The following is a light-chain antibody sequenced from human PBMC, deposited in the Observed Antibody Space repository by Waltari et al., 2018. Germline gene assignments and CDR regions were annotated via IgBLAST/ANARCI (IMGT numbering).Light chain of an antibody. CDR1: QSVSHSN. V-gene: IGKV3-20*01. J-gene: IGKJ4*01. Sequence: EIVLTQSPGTLSLSPGERATLSCRATQSVSHSNLAWYQQKGGQAPRLLIYGASSRATGIPDRFSGSVSGTDFTLSSSRLEPEDYGVYYCQQYAGSPITFGGGTKVEI. CDR2: GAS. CDR3: QQYAGSPIT.